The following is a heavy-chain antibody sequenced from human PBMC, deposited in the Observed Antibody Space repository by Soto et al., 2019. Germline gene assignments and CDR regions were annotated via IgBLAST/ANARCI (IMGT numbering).Heavy chain of an antibody. Sequence: SETLSLTCTVSGGAVSSGTYYWSWIRQPPGKRLEWIGHIYFTGSTNYNPSLKSRVTMPLDTSRNQFSLKLSSVTAADTAVYYCTRGPPRVQWFDPWGLGTLVTVSS. J-gene: IGHJ5*02. CDR2: IYFTGST. CDR1: GGAVSSGTYY. V-gene: IGHV4-61*01. CDR3: TRGPPRVQWFDP.